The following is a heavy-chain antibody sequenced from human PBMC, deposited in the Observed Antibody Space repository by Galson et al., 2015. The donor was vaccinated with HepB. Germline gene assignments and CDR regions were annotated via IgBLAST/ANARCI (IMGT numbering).Heavy chain of an antibody. CDR1: GFIFSRHG. CDR2: IWSDGTKQ. V-gene: IGHV3-33*01. D-gene: IGHD6-13*01. Sequence: SLRLSCAASGFIFSRHGMHWVRQAPGKGLEWVALIWSDGTKQLYGDSVKGRFTISRDNSKHTLYLQMNNLRADDTAVYYCAREAAIAAPAAFDNWGQGALVTVSS. CDR3: AREAAIAAPAAFDN. J-gene: IGHJ4*02.